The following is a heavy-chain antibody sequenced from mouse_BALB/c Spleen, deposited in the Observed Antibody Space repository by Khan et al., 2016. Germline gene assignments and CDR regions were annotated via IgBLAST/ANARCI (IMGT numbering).Heavy chain of an antibody. V-gene: IGHV10-1*02. J-gene: IGHJ4*01. Sequence: EVQLVESDGGLVQPKGSLKLSCAASEFTFNTYATNWVRQAPGQGLEWVARIRSKSDNYATYYADSVKDRFTISRDDSQGMLYLQMNNLKTEDTAMYYCVGFDYDYWGQGISVTVSS. CDR2: IRSKSDNYAT. CDR1: EFTFNTYA. D-gene: IGHD2-4*01. CDR3: VGFDYDY.